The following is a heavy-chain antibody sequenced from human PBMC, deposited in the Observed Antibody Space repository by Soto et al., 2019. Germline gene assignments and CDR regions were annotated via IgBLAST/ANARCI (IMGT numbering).Heavy chain of an antibody. J-gene: IGHJ3*02. D-gene: IGHD3-10*01. CDR1: GFTFSSYA. CDR2: ISGSGGST. V-gene: IGHV3-23*01. Sequence: EVQLLESGGGLVQPGGSLRLSCAASGFTFSSYAMSWVRQAPGKGLEWVSAISGSGGSTYYADSVKGRFTISRDTSKNSLYLQMNSLRAEDTAVYYCAKVVRGVIINDAFDIWGQGTMVTVSS. CDR3: AKVVRGVIINDAFDI.